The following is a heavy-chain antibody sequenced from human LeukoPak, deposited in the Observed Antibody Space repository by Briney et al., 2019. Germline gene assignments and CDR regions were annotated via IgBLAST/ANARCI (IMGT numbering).Heavy chain of an antibody. CDR3: ARASLYSNELDY. V-gene: IGHV4-34*01. CDR1: GGSFSGYY. Sequence: SETLSLTCAVYGGSFSGYYWSWIRQPPGKGLEWIGEINHSGSTNYNPSLKSRVTISVDTSKNQFSLKLSSVTAADTAVYYCARASLYSNELDYWGQGTLVTVSS. CDR2: INHSGST. D-gene: IGHD6-13*01. J-gene: IGHJ4*02.